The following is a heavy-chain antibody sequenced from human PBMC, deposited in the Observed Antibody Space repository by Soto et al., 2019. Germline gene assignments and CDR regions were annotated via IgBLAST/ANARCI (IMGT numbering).Heavy chain of an antibody. D-gene: IGHD6-19*01. V-gene: IGHV1-3*01. Sequence: GSSAKVSCRASGYTFTSYAMHWGRQAPGQRLEWMGWINAGNGNTKYSQKFQGRVTITRDTSASTAYMELSSLRSEDTAVYYCARVEAGHYYYGMDVWGQGTTVTVPS. J-gene: IGHJ6*02. CDR1: GYTFTSYA. CDR3: ARVEAGHYYYGMDV. CDR2: INAGNGNT.